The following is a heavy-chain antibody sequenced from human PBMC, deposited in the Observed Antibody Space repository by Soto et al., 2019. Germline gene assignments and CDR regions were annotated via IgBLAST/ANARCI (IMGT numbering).Heavy chain of an antibody. CDR1: GFTFSSYW. V-gene: IGHV3-74*01. CDR3: ARVLWYYYGSGSYYYFDY. J-gene: IGHJ4*02. D-gene: IGHD3-10*01. CDR2: INSDGSST. Sequence: GGSLRLSCAASGFTFSSYWMHWVRQAPGKGLVWVSRINSDGSSTSYADSVKGRFTISRDNAKNTLYLQMNSLRAEDTAVYYCARVLWYYYGSGSYYYFDYWGQGTLVTVSS.